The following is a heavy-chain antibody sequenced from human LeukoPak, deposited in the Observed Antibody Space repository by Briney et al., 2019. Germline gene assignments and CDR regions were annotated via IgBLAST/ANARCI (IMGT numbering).Heavy chain of an antibody. V-gene: IGHV1-2*02. J-gene: IGHJ6*03. CDR1: GYTFTGYY. CDR2: INPNSGGT. D-gene: IGHD5-18*01. CDR3: ARETRTAPDYYYYMDV. Sequence: ASVKVSCKASGYTFTGYYMHWVRQAPGQGLEWMGWINPNSGGTNYAQKFQGRVTMTRDTSISTAYMELSRLGSDDTAVYYCARETRTAPDYYYYMDVWGKGTTVTVSS.